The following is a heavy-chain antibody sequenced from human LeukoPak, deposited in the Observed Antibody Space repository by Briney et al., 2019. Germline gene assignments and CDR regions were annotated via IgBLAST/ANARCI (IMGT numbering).Heavy chain of an antibody. CDR3: AREAYDDFWSGSWRYYYYMDV. D-gene: IGHD3-3*01. CDR2: IKQDGSEK. V-gene: IGHV3-7*01. Sequence: PGGSLTLSCAVSGFTFSDYYMSWVRQAPGKGLEWVANIKQDGSEKYYVDSVKGRFIIYRDNAKNSLYLQMNSRRGEDTAVYYCAREAYDDFWSGSWRYYYYMDVWGKGTTVTVSS. CDR1: GFTFSDYY. J-gene: IGHJ6*03.